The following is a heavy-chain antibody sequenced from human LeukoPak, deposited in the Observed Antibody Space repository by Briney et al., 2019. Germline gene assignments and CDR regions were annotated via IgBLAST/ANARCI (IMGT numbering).Heavy chain of an antibody. CDR2: MNPNSGNT. D-gene: IGHD3-9*01. J-gene: IGHJ4*02. Sequence: ASVKVSCKASGYTFTSYDINWVGQATGQGLEWMGWMNPNSGNTGYAQKFQGRVTMTRNTSISTAYMELSSLRSEDTAMYYCASWNWLDGRFDYWGQGTLVTVSS. CDR1: GYTFTSYD. CDR3: ASWNWLDGRFDY. V-gene: IGHV1-8*01.